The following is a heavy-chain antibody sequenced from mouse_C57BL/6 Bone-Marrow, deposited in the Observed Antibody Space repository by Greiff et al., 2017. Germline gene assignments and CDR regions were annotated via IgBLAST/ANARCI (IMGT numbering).Heavy chain of an antibody. J-gene: IGHJ3*01. CDR3: TKDYYGSSPAWFAY. D-gene: IGHD1-1*01. V-gene: IGHV1-5*01. Sequence: VQLQQSGTVLARPGASVKMSCKTSGYTFTSYWMHWVKQRPGQGLEWIGAIYPGNSDTSYNQKCKGKAKLTAVTSASTAYMELSSLTNEDSAVYYCTKDYYGSSPAWFAYWGQGTLVTVSA. CDR1: GYTFTSYW. CDR2: IYPGNSDT.